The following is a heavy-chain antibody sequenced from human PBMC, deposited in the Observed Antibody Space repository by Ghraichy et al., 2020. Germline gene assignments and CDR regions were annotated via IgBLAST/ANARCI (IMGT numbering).Heavy chain of an antibody. CDR2: IIPSLGTA. D-gene: IGHD3-22*01. CDR3: ARDGSPYYYDGSDHRPPQH. V-gene: IGHV1-69*04. J-gene: IGHJ1*01. CDR1: GGTFSTYA. Sequence: SSVKVSCKASGGTFSTYAITWVRQAPGQGLEWMGRIIPSLGTAKYAQKFQGRLTFTADKSTSTAYMELSSLRSEDTAVYYCARDGSPYYYDGSDHRPPQHWGQGTLVTVSS.